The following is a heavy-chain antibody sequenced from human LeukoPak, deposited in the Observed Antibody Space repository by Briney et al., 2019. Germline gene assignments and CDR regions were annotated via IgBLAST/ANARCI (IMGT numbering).Heavy chain of an antibody. V-gene: IGHV4-34*01. CDR1: GGSFSGYF. CDR2: INHSGST. D-gene: IGHD3-10*01. J-gene: IGHJ5*02. Sequence: SETLSLTCAVYGGSFSGYFWSWIRQPPGKGLEWIGEINHSGSTNYNPSLKSRVTISVDTSKNQFSLNLSSVTAADTAVYYCARGLVVRGVIVTGNWFDPWGQGTLVTVSS. CDR3: ARGLVVRGVIVTGNWFDP.